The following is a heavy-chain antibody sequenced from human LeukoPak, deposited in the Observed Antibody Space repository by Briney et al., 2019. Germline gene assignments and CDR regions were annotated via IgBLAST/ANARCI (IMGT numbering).Heavy chain of an antibody. D-gene: IGHD6-19*01. V-gene: IGHV4-59*08. Sequence: SETLSLTCTVSGGSISSYYWSWIRQPPGKGLEWIGYIPKSGSTKYNPSLKSRVTISKHTSKNQFSLKLSSVTATDTAVYYCARHVFWLGPYFDYWGQGTLVTVSS. CDR1: GGSISSYY. J-gene: IGHJ4*02. CDR2: IPKSGST. CDR3: ARHVFWLGPYFDY.